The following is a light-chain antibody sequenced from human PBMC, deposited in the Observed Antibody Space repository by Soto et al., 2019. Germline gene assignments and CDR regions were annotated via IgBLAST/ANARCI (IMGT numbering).Light chain of an antibody. CDR2: GNN. Sequence: QSVLTQPPSVSGAPGQRVTISCTGSSSNIGAGYDVHYYQQLPGRAPKLLIYGNNNRPSGVPDRFTGSKSGTSASLAITGLRAEDEADYYCQSYDISLSGFVFGTGTKVTAL. V-gene: IGLV1-40*01. J-gene: IGLJ1*01. CDR1: SSNIGAGYD. CDR3: QSYDISLSGFV.